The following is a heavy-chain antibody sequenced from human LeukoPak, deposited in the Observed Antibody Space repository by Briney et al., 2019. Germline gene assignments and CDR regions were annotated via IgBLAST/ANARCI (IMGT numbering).Heavy chain of an antibody. CDR2: IYYSGST. CDR1: GGSISSYY. Sequence: SETLSLTCTVSGGSISSYYWSWIRQPPGKGLVWIGYIYYSGSTNYNPSLKSRVTISVDTSKNQFSLKLSSVTAADTAVYYCARVWSGTHTMDYWGQGTLVTVSS. CDR3: ARVWSGTHTMDY. D-gene: IGHD3-10*01. J-gene: IGHJ4*02. V-gene: IGHV4-59*01.